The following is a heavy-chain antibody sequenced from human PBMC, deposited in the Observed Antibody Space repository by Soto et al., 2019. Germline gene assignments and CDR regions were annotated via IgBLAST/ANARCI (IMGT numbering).Heavy chain of an antibody. CDR3: AALSGSSWYDYYYYGMDF. J-gene: IGHJ6*02. V-gene: IGHV1-58*01. CDR2: IVVGSGNT. D-gene: IGHD6-13*01. Sequence: GASVKLSCKASGFTFTSSAVQLVRQARGQRLEWIGWIVVGSGNTNYAQKFQERVTITRDMSTSTAYMELSSLRSEDTAVYYCAALSGSSWYDYYYYGMDFWGQGTTVTVSS. CDR1: GFTFTSSA.